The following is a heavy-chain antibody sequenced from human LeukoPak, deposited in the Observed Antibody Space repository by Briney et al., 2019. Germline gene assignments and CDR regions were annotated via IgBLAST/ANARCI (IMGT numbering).Heavy chain of an antibody. Sequence: GGSLRLSCAASGFTFSSYWMSWVRQAPGKGLEWVANIKQDGSEKYYVDSVKGRFTISRDNAKNSLYLQMNSLRAEDTAVYCCARTIVGATKGYFQHWGQGTLVTVSS. CDR3: ARTIVGATKGYFQH. V-gene: IGHV3-7*01. D-gene: IGHD1-26*01. CDR2: IKQDGSEK. J-gene: IGHJ1*01. CDR1: GFTFSSYW.